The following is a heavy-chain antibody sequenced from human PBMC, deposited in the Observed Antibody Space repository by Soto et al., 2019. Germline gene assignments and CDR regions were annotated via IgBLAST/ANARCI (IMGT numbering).Heavy chain of an antibody. CDR2: ISSSSSYT. CDR1: GFTFSDYC. J-gene: IGHJ6*02. CDR3: ARARVVAVAGHRSYGRDV. Sequence: QVQLVESGGGLVKPGGSLRLSCAASGFTFSDYCMSWIRQAPGKGLEWVSYISSSSSYTNYADSVKGRFTISRDNAKNSLYLQMNSLRAEDTAVYYCARARVVAVAGHRSYGRDVWGQGTTVTVSS. V-gene: IGHV3-11*06. D-gene: IGHD6-19*01.